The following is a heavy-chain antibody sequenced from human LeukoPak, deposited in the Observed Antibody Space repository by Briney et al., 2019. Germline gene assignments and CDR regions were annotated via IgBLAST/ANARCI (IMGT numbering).Heavy chain of an antibody. D-gene: IGHD2-21*01. Sequence: SQTLSLTCAISGDNVTTNSGVWNWIRQSPSRGLEWLGRTFYRSKWYNDYAESVKSRITIKPDTSKNQFSLQLNSVTPEDTAVYYCARTMQQSMWSVTPGGYNWFDPWSQGTLVTVSS. V-gene: IGHV6-1*01. CDR3: ARTMQQSMWSVTPGGYNWFDP. CDR1: GDNVTTNSGV. J-gene: IGHJ5*02. CDR2: TFYRSKWYN.